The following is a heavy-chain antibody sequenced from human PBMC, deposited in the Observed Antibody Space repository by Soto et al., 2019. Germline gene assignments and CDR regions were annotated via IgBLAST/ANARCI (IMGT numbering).Heavy chain of an antibody. Sequence: QVQLAQSANEVKKPGASVRVSCKAAGYTFIRYGIAWVRQAPGQGLEWMGWISPYNDYTVYAQKFQGRVRMTADTSTRKVYMNLRGLKSGDTAVYYCARGGYYDNSWGKLSHYGLDVWGQGTSVSVSS. J-gene: IGHJ6*02. CDR1: GYTFIRYG. CDR2: ISPYNDYT. V-gene: IGHV1-18*01. D-gene: IGHD3-16*01. CDR3: ARGGYYDNSWGKLSHYGLDV.